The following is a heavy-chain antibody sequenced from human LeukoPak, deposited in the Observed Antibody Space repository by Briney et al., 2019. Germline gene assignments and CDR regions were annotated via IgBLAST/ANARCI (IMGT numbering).Heavy chain of an antibody. V-gene: IGHV3-48*01. Sequence: PGGSLRLSCAASGFTFSSYSMNWVRQAPGKGLEWVSYISSSSSTIYYADSVKGRFTISRDNAKNSLYLQTNSLRAEDTAVYYCARDPRDSSGWPTVPQDYWGQGTLVTVSS. CDR3: ARDPRDSSGWPTVPQDY. D-gene: IGHD6-19*01. CDR2: ISSSSSTI. J-gene: IGHJ4*02. CDR1: GFTFSSYS.